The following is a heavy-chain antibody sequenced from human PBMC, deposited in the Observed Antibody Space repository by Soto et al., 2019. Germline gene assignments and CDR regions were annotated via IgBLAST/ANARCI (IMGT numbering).Heavy chain of an antibody. CDR1: GFTFSTYT. V-gene: IGHV3-21*01. D-gene: IGHD2-15*01. CDR3: ARDPGPYCSGGSCYLQYYFDY. J-gene: IGHJ4*02. Sequence: VGSLRLSCAASGFTFSTYTMNWVRQAPGKGLERVSYISSSSHIYYADSVKGRFTISRDNAKNSLYLQMNSLRAEDTAVYYCARDPGPYCSGGSCYLQYYFDYWGQGALVTVSS. CDR2: ISSSSHI.